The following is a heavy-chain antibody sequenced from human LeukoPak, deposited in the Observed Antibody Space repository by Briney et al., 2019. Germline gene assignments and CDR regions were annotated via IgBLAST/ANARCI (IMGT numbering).Heavy chain of an antibody. D-gene: IGHD3-16*01. V-gene: IGHV3-23*01. CDR3: AKDGGMLTGAPNWFDP. CDR2: IGSDNKP. Sequence: GGSLRLSCEASGFTFSAYAMTWVRQAPGKGLEWVSSIGSDNKPHYSESVKGRFAISRDNSKSMLFLQLNSLRAEDTALYYCAKDGGMLTGAPNWFDPWGQGTLVTVSS. J-gene: IGHJ5*02. CDR1: GFTFSAYA.